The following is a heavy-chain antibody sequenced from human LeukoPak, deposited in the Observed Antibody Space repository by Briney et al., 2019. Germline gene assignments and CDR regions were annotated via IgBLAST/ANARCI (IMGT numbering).Heavy chain of an antibody. V-gene: IGHV3-30*02. CDR1: GFTFSSYG. D-gene: IGHD1-26*01. J-gene: IGHJ3*02. CDR2: IRFDGISK. CDR3: ARELREHGVFDI. Sequence: GGSLRLSCAASGFTFSSYGMHWVRQAPGKGLEWVAFIRFDGISKYYADSVKGRFSISRDKSKNTVYLQMNSLRAEDTAVYYCARELREHGVFDIWGQGTMVTVSS.